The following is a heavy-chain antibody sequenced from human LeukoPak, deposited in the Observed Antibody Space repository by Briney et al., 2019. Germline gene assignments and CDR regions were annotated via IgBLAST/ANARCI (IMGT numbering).Heavy chain of an antibody. D-gene: IGHD2-15*01. CDR3: AKSRWSEVPAVAANFDY. J-gene: IGHJ4*02. Sequence: PGGSLRLSCAASGFTFSSYGMSWVRQAPGKGLEWVSAISGSGGSTYYADSVKGRFTISRDNSKNTLYLQMNSLRAEDTAVYYCAKSRWSEVPAVAANFDYWGQGTLVTVSS. CDR2: ISGSGGST. V-gene: IGHV3-23*01. CDR1: GFTFSSYG.